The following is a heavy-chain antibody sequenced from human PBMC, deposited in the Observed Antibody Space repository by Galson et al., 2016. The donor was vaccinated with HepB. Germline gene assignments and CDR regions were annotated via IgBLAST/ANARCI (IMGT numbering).Heavy chain of an antibody. D-gene: IGHD3-22*01. CDR2: INADNGDT. CDR1: GYIFHNHA. J-gene: IGHJ4*02. Sequence: SVKVFCKASGYIFHNHAMHWVRQAPGQRPEWMGWINADNGDTKYSQKFQGRVTITGDTSASTAYMELSSLRSEDTVVYYCAKGGSGFFYGDSWGQGTLVTVSS. V-gene: IGHV1-3*01. CDR3: AKGGSGFFYGDS.